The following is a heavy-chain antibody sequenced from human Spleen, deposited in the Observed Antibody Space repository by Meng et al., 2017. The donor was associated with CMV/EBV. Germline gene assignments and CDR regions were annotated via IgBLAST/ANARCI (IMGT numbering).Heavy chain of an antibody. Sequence: GESLKISCAASGFTFSSYAMSWVRQAPGKGLEWVSAISGSGGSTYYADSVKGRFTISRDNARNSLYLQMNSLRVEDTAVYYCAREMGVDSSGYYRRPFDYWGQGTLVTVSS. CDR3: AREMGVDSSGYYRRPFDY. D-gene: IGHD3-22*01. CDR1: GFTFSSYA. V-gene: IGHV3-23*01. J-gene: IGHJ4*02. CDR2: ISGSGGST.